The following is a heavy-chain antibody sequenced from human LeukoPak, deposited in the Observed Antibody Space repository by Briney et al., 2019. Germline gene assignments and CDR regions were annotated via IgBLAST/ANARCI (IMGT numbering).Heavy chain of an antibody. CDR1: GGSISSSSYY. V-gene: IGHV4-39*01. Sequence: PSETLSLTCTVSGGSISSSSYYWGSIRQTPGKGLEWIGSIYYSGSTYYNPSLKSRVTISVDTSKNQFSLKLSSVTAADTAVYYCARNDYYGSGSSIDYWGQGTLVTVSS. CDR3: ARNDYYGSGSSIDY. D-gene: IGHD3-10*01. J-gene: IGHJ4*02. CDR2: IYYSGST.